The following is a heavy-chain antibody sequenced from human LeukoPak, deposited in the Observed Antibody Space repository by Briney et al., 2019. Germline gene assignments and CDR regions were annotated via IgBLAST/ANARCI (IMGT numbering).Heavy chain of an antibody. D-gene: IGHD3-16*02. Sequence: PSETLSLTCTVSGGSISGGGYYWSWIRQPPGKGLEWIGYIYHSGSTYYNPSLKSRVTISVDRSKNQFSLKLSSVTAADTAVYYCAKDRPIYVWGSYRSADYWGQGTLVTVSS. V-gene: IGHV4-30-2*01. CDR2: IYHSGST. CDR3: AKDRPIYVWGSYRSADY. CDR1: GGSISGGGYY. J-gene: IGHJ4*02.